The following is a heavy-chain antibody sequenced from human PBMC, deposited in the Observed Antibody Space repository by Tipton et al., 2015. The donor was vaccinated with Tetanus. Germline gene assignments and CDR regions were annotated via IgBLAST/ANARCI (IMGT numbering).Heavy chain of an antibody. CDR2: IYPGDSDT. V-gene: IGHV5-51*01. J-gene: IGHJ4*02. CDR3: ARAHCTDGVCNFDF. CDR1: GYIFNNYW. D-gene: IGHD2-8*01. Sequence: VQLVQSGGEVKKPGESLKISCKGSGYIFNNYWIGWVRQKPGKGLEWMGIIYPGDSDTRYSPSFQGQVTSSVDKSINTAYLQWSSLKASDTSMFYCARAHCTDGVCNFDFWGQGALVTFAS.